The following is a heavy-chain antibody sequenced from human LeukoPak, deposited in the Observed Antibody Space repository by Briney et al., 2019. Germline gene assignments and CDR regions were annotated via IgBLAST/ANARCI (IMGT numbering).Heavy chain of an antibody. CDR1: DGSISSSNYF. D-gene: IGHD2-15*01. V-gene: IGHV4-39*07. CDR2: IYYSRST. CDR3: ARPPRPRGGSWFDP. J-gene: IGHJ5*02. Sequence: PSETLSLTCTVSDGSISSSNYFWGWIRQPPGKGLEWIGSIYYSRSTNYNPSLKSQVTISVDTSKNQFSLKLSSVTAADTAVYYCARPPRPRGGSWFDPWGQGTLVTVSS.